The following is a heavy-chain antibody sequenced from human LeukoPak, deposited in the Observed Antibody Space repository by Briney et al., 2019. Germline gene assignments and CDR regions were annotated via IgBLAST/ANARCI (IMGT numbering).Heavy chain of an antibody. CDR1: GDFITGYY. J-gene: IGHJ4*02. CDR3: ARHFIGMGGSPLHDY. V-gene: IGHV4-59*08. CDR2: VYYTGVT. D-gene: IGHD1-26*01. Sequence: PSETLSLTCTVSGDFITGYYWSWIRQPPGKGLEWIGYVYYTGVTNYSPSLKSRVTISVDTSKNQFSLKLSSVTAADTAVYYCARHFIGMGGSPLHDYWGQGTLVTVSS.